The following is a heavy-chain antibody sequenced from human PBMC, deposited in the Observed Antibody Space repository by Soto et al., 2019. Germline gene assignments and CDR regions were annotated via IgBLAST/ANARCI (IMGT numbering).Heavy chain of an antibody. D-gene: IGHD3-10*02. CDR3: ARDEGDGFMLSLDY. CDR1: GYTFTSYD. CDR2: MNPNSGNT. Sequence: QVQLVQSGAEVKRPGASVKVSCKASGYTFTSYDINWVRQATGQGLEWMGWMNPNSGNTGYAQKFQGRVTMTSNTSISTAYMELSSLTSDDTAVYYCARDEGDGFMLSLDYWGQGTLVTASS. V-gene: IGHV1-8*01. J-gene: IGHJ4*02.